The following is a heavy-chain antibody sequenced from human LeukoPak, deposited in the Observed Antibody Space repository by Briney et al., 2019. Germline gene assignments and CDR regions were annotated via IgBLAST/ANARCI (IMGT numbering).Heavy chain of an antibody. CDR1: GDSISSLH. V-gene: IGHV4-59*08. D-gene: IGHD3-10*01. CDR3: ARVSSKEWFGELCGAFDI. Sequence: SETLSLTCTVSGDSISSLHWSWIRQPPGKRLEWIGSTYNSGTTNYNPSLKSRVTISVDTSKNQFSLKLSSVTAADTAVYYCARVSSKEWFGELCGAFDIWGQGTMVTVSS. CDR2: TYNSGTT. J-gene: IGHJ3*02.